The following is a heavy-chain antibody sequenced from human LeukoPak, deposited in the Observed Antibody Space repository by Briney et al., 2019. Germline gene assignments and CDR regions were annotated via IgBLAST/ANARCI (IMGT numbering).Heavy chain of an antibody. J-gene: IGHJ4*02. V-gene: IGHV1-18*01. Sequence: ASVKVSCKASGYTFTSYGISWVRQAPGQGLEWMGWISAYNGNTNYARKLQGRVTMTTDTSTSTAYMELRSLRSDDTAVYYCARDVYDFWSGPVRDYWGQGTLVTVSS. D-gene: IGHD3-3*01. CDR1: GYTFTSYG. CDR3: ARDVYDFWSGPVRDY. CDR2: ISAYNGNT.